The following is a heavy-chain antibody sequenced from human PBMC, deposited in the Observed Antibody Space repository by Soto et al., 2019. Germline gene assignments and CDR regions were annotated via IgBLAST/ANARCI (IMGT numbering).Heavy chain of an antibody. Sequence: SETLSLTCTVSGGSISSSSYYWGWIRQPPGKGLEWIGSIYYSGSTYYNPSLKSRVTISVDTSKNQFSLKLSSVTAADTAVYYCAVIAAAGTDRYYYYYMDVWGKGTTVTVSS. V-gene: IGHV4-39*01. J-gene: IGHJ6*03. CDR1: GGSISSSSYY. CDR2: IYYSGST. CDR3: AVIAAAGTDRYYYYYMDV. D-gene: IGHD6-13*01.